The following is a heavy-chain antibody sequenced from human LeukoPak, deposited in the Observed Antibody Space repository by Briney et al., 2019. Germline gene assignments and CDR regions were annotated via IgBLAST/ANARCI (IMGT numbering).Heavy chain of an antibody. J-gene: IGHJ4*02. CDR2: ISYDGSNK. CDR3: ARDHLAGHFDY. Sequence: GGSLRLSCAASGFTFSSYAMHWVRQAPGKGLEWVAVISYDGSNKYYADSVKGRFTISRDNSKNTLYLQMNSLRAEDTAVYYCARDHLAGHFDYWGQGTLVTVSS. V-gene: IGHV3-30-3*01. CDR1: GFTFSSYA. D-gene: IGHD6-19*01.